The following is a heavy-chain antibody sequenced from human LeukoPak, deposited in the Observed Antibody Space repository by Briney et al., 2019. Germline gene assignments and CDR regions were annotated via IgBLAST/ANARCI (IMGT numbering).Heavy chain of an antibody. J-gene: IGHJ5*02. CDR1: GGSISSGGYS. V-gene: IGHV4-30-2*01. D-gene: IGHD5-12*01. CDR3: ARGRGGYDSGWYNWFDP. CDR2: IYHSGST. Sequence: SETPSLTCAVSGGSISSGGYSWSWIRQPPGKGLEWIGYIYHSGSTYYNPSLKSRVTISVDRSKNQFSLKLSSVTAADTAVYYCARGRGGYDSGWYNWFDPWGQGTLVTVSS.